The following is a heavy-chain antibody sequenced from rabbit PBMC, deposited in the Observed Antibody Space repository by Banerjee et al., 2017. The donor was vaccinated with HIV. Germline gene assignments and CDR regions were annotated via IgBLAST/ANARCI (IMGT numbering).Heavy chain of an antibody. CDR2: ISAGSSGTT. Sequence: QEQLEESGGDLVKPEGSLTLTCTASGFDFGSSYYMCWVRQAPGKGLEWIGCISAGSSGTTYYASWAKGRFTTSKTSSTTVTLQMTSLTAADTATYFCARDGGSSYHDYFNFWGQGTLVTVS. D-gene: IGHD5-1*01. CDR3: ARDGGSSYHDYFNF. CDR1: GFDFGSSYY. J-gene: IGHJ4*01. V-gene: IGHV1S45*01.